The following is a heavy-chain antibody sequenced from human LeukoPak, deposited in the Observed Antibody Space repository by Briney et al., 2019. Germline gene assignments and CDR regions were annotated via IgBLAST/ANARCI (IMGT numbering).Heavy chain of an antibody. Sequence: SETLSLTCTVSGGSICSYYWSWIWGRPGKGLEWIGYIYYSGGTNYNPSLKSRVTISVDTSKNQFSLKLSSVTAADTAVYYCARAESSGWYWFDPWGQGTLVTVSS. CDR1: GGSICSYY. CDR2: IYYSGGT. J-gene: IGHJ5*02. CDR3: ARAESSGWYWFDP. D-gene: IGHD6-19*01. V-gene: IGHV4-59*01.